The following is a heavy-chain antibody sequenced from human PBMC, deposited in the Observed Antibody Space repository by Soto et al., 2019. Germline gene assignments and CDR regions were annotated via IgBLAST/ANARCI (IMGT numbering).Heavy chain of an antibody. CDR3: ATSVRAGGWFDS. D-gene: IGHD3-10*01. Sequence: SETLSLTCTVSGGSIGSGLYYWSWIRQHPGKGLEWIGYISDSGTTYYSPSLQSRLSMSVDTSNNNFSLKLASVTAADTAVYYCATSVRAGGWFDSWGPGNLVTVSS. CDR1: GGSIGSGLYY. J-gene: IGHJ5*01. V-gene: IGHV4-31*03. CDR2: ISDSGTT.